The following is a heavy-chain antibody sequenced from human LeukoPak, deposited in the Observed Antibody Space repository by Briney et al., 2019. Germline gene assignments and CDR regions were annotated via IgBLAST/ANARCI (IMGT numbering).Heavy chain of an antibody. J-gene: IGHJ4*02. Sequence: SETLSLTCAVNGGSFSGYYWSWIRQPPGKGLEWIGEINHSGSTSYNPSLKRRVTISIDTSKNQFSLRLSSVTAADTAVYYCARGRPFYWGQGTLVTVSS. CDR2: INHSGST. CDR1: GGSFSGYY. V-gene: IGHV4-34*01. CDR3: ARGRPFY. D-gene: IGHD3-16*01.